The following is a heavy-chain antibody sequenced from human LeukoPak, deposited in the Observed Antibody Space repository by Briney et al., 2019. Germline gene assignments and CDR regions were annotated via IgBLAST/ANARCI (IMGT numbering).Heavy chain of an antibody. CDR2: VDPEDGET. V-gene: IGHV1-69-2*01. CDR1: GYTFTDYY. Sequence: ASVKVSCKVSGYTFTDYYMHWVQQAPGKGLEWMGLVDPEDGETIYAEKFQGRVTITADTSTDTAYMELSSLRSEDTAVYYCATVPLITIFGVVTPDYWGQGTLVTVPS. CDR3: ATVPLITIFGVVTPDY. J-gene: IGHJ4*02. D-gene: IGHD3-3*01.